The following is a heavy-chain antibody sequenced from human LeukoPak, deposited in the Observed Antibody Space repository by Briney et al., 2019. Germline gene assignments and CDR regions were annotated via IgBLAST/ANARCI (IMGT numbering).Heavy chain of an antibody. CDR2: ISAYNGNT. V-gene: IGHV1-18*01. CDR3: ARLSAPHDYGDYGYYYYGMDV. Sequence: ASVKVSSKASGYTFTSYGVSWVRQAPGQGLEWMGWISAYNGNTNYAQKLQGRVTMTTDTSTSTAYMELRSLRSDDTAVYYCARLSAPHDYGDYGYYYYGMDVWGQGTTVTVSS. CDR1: GYTFTSYG. J-gene: IGHJ6*02. D-gene: IGHD4-17*01.